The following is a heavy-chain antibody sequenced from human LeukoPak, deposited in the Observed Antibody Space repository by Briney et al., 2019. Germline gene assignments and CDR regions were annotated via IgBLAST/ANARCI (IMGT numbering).Heavy chain of an antibody. CDR3: ARDGLVVPAPEYYYMDV. CDR2: MNPNSGNT. V-gene: IGHV1-8*03. J-gene: IGHJ6*03. D-gene: IGHD2-2*01. CDR1: GYTFTSYD. Sequence: GASVKVSCKASGYTFTSYDINWVRQATGQGLEWMGWMNPNSGNTGYVQKFQGRVTITRNTSISTAYMELSSLRSEDTAVYYCARDGLVVPAPEYYYMDVWGKGTTVTISS.